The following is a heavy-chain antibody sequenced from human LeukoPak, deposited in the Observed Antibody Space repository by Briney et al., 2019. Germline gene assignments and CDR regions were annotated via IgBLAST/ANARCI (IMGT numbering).Heavy chain of an antibody. V-gene: IGHV3-23*01. CDR1: GFTFSSYA. Sequence: QSGGSLRLSCAASGFTFSSYAMSWVRQAPGKGLEWVSAISGSGGSTYYADSVKGRFTISRDNSKNTLYLQMNSLRAEDTAVYYCAKESSVTAIWNIDVNYYYYGMDVWGQGTTVTVSS. CDR2: ISGSGGST. D-gene: IGHD2-21*02. CDR3: AKESSVTAIWNIDVNYYYYGMDV. J-gene: IGHJ6*02.